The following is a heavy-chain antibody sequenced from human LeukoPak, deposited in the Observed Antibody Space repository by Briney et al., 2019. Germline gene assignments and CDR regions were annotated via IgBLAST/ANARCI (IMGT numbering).Heavy chain of an antibody. CDR1: STSLTTYY. V-gene: IGHV4-59*01. J-gene: IGHJ4*02. CDR3: ARDRAVGGRFFDL. D-gene: IGHD6-19*01. CDR2: VTDAGFA. Sequence: KSSETLSLTCTVSSTSLTTYYWSWIRQPPGKGLEWIVYVTDAGFATYNPSLKSRVTLSVDTSTNQFSLKVHSVTVSDTAVYYCARDRAVGGRFFDLWGQGILVSVSS.